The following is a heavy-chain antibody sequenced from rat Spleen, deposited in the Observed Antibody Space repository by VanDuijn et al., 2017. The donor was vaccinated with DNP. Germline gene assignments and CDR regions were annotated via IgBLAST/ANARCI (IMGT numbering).Heavy chain of an antibody. CDR2: LSYDSGDT. V-gene: IGHV5S23*01. J-gene: IGHJ4*01. CDR1: GFTFSDHY. D-gene: IGHD1-6*01. CDR3: ARKILRGVMDA. Sequence: EVQLVESGGGLVQPGNSLKLSCAASGFTFSDHYMAWVRQAPTKGLEWVASLSYDSGDTYYRDSVKGRFTISRDNAKSTLYLQMDSLRSEDTATYYCARKILRGVMDAWGQGASVTVSS.